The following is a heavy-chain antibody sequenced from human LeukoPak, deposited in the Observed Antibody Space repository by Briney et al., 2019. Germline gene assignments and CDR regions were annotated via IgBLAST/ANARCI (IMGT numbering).Heavy chain of an antibody. D-gene: IGHD2-21*02. V-gene: IGHV1-2*02. Sequence: ASVKVSCKASGYTFTGYYMHWVRQAPGQGLEWMGWINPNSGGTNYAQKFQGRVTMTRDTSISTAYMELSRLRSDDTAVYYCAEKLGIIPTAKEFGHLGQGTLATGSS. CDR2: INPNSGGT. CDR3: AEKLGIIPTAKEFGH. CDR1: GYTFTGYY. J-gene: IGHJ4*02.